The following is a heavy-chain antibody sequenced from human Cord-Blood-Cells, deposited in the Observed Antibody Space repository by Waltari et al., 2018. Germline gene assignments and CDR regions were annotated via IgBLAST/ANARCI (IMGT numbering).Heavy chain of an antibody. Sequence: EVQLVASGGGLVQPGRSLRLSCAASGFTFDDYARHWVRQAPGQGLGWVSGISWNSGSIGYADSVKGRFTISRDNAKNSLYLQMNSLRAEDTALYYCAKLGTGYWGQGTLVTVSS. V-gene: IGHV3-9*01. CDR1: GFTFDDYA. D-gene: IGHD7-27*01. CDR3: AKLGTGY. CDR2: ISWNSGSI. J-gene: IGHJ4*02.